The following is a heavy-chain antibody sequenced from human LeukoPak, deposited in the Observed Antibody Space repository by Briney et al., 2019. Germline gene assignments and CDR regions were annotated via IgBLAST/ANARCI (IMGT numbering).Heavy chain of an antibody. CDR3: ANAGYSSSWYVD. V-gene: IGHV4-34*01. Sequence: SETLSLTCAVYGGSSSGYYWSWIRQPPGKGLEWIGEINHSGSTNYNPSLKSRVTISVDTSKNQFSLKLSSVTAADTAVYYCANAGYSSSWYVDWGQGTLVTVSS. D-gene: IGHD6-13*01. CDR2: INHSGST. CDR1: GGSSSGYY. J-gene: IGHJ4*02.